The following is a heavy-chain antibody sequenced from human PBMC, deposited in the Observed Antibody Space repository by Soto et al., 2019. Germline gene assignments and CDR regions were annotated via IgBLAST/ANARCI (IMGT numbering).Heavy chain of an antibody. CDR1: GYTFTSYV. Sequence: ASVKVSCNASGYTFTSYVISWVRQAPGQGLEWMGWISAYNGNTNYAQKLQGRVTMTTDTSTSTAYMELRSLRSDDTAVYYCARDGIHSSGWMGDWFDPWGQGTLVTVSS. D-gene: IGHD6-19*01. CDR2: ISAYNGNT. J-gene: IGHJ5*02. V-gene: IGHV1-18*04. CDR3: ARDGIHSSGWMGDWFDP.